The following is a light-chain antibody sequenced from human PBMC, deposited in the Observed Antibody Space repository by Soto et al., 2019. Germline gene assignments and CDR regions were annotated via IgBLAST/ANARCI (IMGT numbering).Light chain of an antibody. CDR1: SSDVGGYNY. CDR3: CSYAGTYYV. Sequence: QSVLNQPASASGSPGQSVTISCTGTSSDVGGYNYVSWYQQHPGKAPKIIIYEVNKRAPGVPDRFWGSKSGNTASLTISGLQAEDEAEYHCCSYAGTYYVFGTGTKVTVL. CDR2: EVN. V-gene: IGLV2-8*01. J-gene: IGLJ1*01.